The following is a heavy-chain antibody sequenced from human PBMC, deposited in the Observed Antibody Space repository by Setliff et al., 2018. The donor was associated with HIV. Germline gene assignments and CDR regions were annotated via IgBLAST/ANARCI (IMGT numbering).Heavy chain of an antibody. Sequence: GESLKISCAVSGFRISNYAMSWVRQAPGKGLEWVSTLYSGGGVSYYGDSVKGRFTISSDDGTVYLQLNSLRAEDTALYYCARAAVVGRPLHYFDSWGQGTLVTVSS. CDR2: LYSGGGVS. D-gene: IGHD2-15*01. CDR3: ARAAVVGRPLHYFDS. CDR1: GFRISNYA. J-gene: IGHJ4*02. V-gene: IGHV3-23*03.